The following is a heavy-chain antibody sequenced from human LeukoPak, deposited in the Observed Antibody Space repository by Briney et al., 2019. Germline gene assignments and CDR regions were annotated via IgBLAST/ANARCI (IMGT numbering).Heavy chain of an antibody. CDR3: ARGRGYCSGGSCSPWYYFDY. J-gene: IGHJ4*02. CDR2: INHSGST. CDR1: GGSFSGYY. V-gene: IGHV4-34*01. Sequence: TSETLSLTCAVYGGSFSGYYWSWIRQPPGKGLEWIGEINHSGSTNYNPSLKSRVTISVDTSKNQFSLKLSSVTAADTAVYYCARGRGYCSGGSCSPWYYFDYWGQGTLVTVSS. D-gene: IGHD2-15*01.